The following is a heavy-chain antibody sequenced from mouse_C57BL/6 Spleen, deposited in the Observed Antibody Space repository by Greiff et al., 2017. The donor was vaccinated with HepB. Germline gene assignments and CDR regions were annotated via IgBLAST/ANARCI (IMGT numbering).Heavy chain of an antibody. J-gene: IGHJ2*01. CDR2: IYPGDGDT. V-gene: IGHV1-82*01. CDR3: ARSSSTTVVATDY. D-gene: IGHD1-1*01. Sequence: LVESGPELVKPGASVKISCKASGYAFSSSWMNWVKQRPGKGLEWIGRIYPGDGDTNYNGKFKGKATLTADKSSSTAYMQLSSLTSEDSAVYFCARSSSTTVVATDYWGQGTTLTVSS. CDR1: GYAFSSSW.